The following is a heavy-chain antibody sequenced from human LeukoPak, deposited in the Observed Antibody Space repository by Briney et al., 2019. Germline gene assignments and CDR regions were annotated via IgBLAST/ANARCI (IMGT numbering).Heavy chain of an antibody. V-gene: IGHV1-69*13. J-gene: IGHJ4*02. CDR2: IIPISGTA. Sequence: ASVKVSCKASGGTFSSYAISWVRQAPGQGLEWMGGIIPISGTANYAQKFQGRVTITADESTSTAYMELSSLRSEDTAVYYCARDTMVRGVQQRGDYWGQGTLVTVSS. CDR3: ARDTMVRGVQQRGDY. CDR1: GGTFSSYA. D-gene: IGHD3-10*01.